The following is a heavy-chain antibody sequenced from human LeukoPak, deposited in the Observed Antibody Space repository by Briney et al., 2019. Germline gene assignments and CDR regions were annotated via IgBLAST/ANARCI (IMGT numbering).Heavy chain of an antibody. J-gene: IGHJ4*02. Sequence: GGSLRLSCAASGFSFSNFAMNWVRQAPGKGLEWVSAIGVGAGRTYYADSVKGRFTISRDNSNSTLYLQLDTLRAEDTAVYYCARSTKWLVDYWGQGTLVTVSS. CDR2: IGVGAGRT. D-gene: IGHD5-12*01. V-gene: IGHV3-23*01. CDR3: ARSTKWLVDY. CDR1: GFSFSNFA.